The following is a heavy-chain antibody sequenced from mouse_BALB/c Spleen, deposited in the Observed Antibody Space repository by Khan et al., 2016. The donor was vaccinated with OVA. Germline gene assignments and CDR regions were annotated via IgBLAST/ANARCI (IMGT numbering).Heavy chain of an antibody. D-gene: IGHD1-1*02. J-gene: IGHJ1*01. CDR1: GFSLATYG. V-gene: IGHV2-3*01. CDR2: IWGDGSP. Sequence: QVQLKESGPGLVAPSQSLSITCTVSGFSLATYGVSWVRQPPGKGLEWLGIIWGDGSPNYHSALRSRLSISKDYSKSQVFLKLNSLQTDDTATYHCAKFYYGGVSNWYFDVWGAGTTVTVSS. CDR3: AKFYYGGVSNWYFDV.